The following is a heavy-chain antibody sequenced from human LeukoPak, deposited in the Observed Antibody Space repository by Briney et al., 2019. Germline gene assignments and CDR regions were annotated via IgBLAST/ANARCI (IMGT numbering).Heavy chain of an antibody. CDR1: GFTFNDYY. V-gene: IGHV3-11*01. CDR3: ARDRTPYYYGSGRYFDY. J-gene: IGHJ4*02. Sequence: GGSLSLSCAASGFTFNDYYMSGIPQARGKGRVGFSYISSSGSTKYYADSVKGRFTISRDNAKNSLYLQMNSLRAEDTAVYYCARDRTPYYYGSGRYFDYWGQGTLVTVSS. D-gene: IGHD3-10*01. CDR2: ISSSGSTK.